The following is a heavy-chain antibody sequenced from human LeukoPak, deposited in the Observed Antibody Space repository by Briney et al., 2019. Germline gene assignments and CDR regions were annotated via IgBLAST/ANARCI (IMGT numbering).Heavy chain of an antibody. Sequence: GGSLRLSCAASGFAFSSHWMTWVRQAPGKGLEWVANVDREGSDKNYVDSVKGRFTISRDNAKNSLYLQMNSLRVEDTAVYYCARDGVPGGRDVWGQGTTVTVS. D-gene: IGHD3-16*01. CDR1: GFAFSSHW. V-gene: IGHV3-7*01. J-gene: IGHJ6*02. CDR3: ARDGVPGGRDV. CDR2: VDREGSDK.